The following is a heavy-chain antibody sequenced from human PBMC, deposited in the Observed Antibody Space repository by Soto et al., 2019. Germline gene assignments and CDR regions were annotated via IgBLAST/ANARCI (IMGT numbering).Heavy chain of an antibody. V-gene: IGHV1-8*01. Sequence: ASVKVSCKASGYTFTSYDINWVRQATGQGLEWMGWMNPNSGNTGYAQKFQGRVTMTRNTSISTAYMELSSLRSEDTAVYYCARFSLARRLYYYGMDVWGXGTTVNVSS. J-gene: IGHJ6*02. CDR1: GYTFTSYD. D-gene: IGHD6-25*01. CDR2: MNPNSGNT. CDR3: ARFSLARRLYYYGMDV.